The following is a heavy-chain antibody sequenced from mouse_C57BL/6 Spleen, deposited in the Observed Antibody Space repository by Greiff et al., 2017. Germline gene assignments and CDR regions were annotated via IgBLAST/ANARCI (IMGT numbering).Heavy chain of an antibody. J-gene: IGHJ4*01. CDR2: INPGSGGT. CDR3: ARKDGSSYDYAMDY. CDR1: GYAFTNYL. V-gene: IGHV1-54*01. D-gene: IGHD1-1*01. Sequence: QVQLKQSGAELVRPGTSVKVSCKASGYAFTNYLIEWVKQRPGQGLEWIGVINPGSGGTNYNEKFKGKATLTADKSSSTAYMQLSSLTSEDAAVYFCARKDGSSYDYAMDYWGQGTSVTVSS.